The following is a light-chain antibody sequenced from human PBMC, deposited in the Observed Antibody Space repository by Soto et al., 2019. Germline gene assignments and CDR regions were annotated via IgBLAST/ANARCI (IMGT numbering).Light chain of an antibody. Sequence: DIQMTQSPSALSASVGDRVTISCRASQTIDTYLIWYQQKPGKAPRMLIYAASLLETGVPSRFRGSGSGADYTLTINSLQPEDFATYYCQQSYSTFSWTFGQGTKVDIK. CDR1: QTIDTY. CDR3: QQSYSTFSWT. CDR2: AAS. V-gene: IGKV1-39*01. J-gene: IGKJ1*01.